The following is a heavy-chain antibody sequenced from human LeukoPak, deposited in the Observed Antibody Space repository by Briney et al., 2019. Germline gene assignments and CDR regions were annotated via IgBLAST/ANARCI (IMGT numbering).Heavy chain of an antibody. CDR1: GGTFSSYA. CDR2: IIPIFGTA. J-gene: IGHJ5*02. V-gene: IGHV1-69*01. CDR3: ARGPQLVRWNWFDP. Sequence: GSPVKVSCKASGGTFSSYAISWVRQAPGQGLEWMGGIIPIFGTANYAQKFQGRVTITADESTSTAYMELSSLRSEDTAVYYCARGPQLVRWNWFDPWGQGTLSPSPQ. D-gene: IGHD6-13*01.